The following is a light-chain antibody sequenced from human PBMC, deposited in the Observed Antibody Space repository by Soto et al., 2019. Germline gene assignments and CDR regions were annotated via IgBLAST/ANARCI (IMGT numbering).Light chain of an antibody. V-gene: IGKV3-11*01. CDR1: QSVSSY. CDR3: QQRSNWPPYT. J-gene: IGKJ2*01. CDR2: DAS. Sequence: EIVLTQSPATLSLSPGERATLSCRASQSVSSYLAWYQQKPGQAPRLLIYDASNRATGIPARFSGSGSGTDLTLTISSLEPEDFAVYYCQQRSNWPPYTVGQGTKLEIK.